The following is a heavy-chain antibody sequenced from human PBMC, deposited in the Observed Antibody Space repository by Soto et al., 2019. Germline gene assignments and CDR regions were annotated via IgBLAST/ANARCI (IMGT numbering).Heavy chain of an antibody. CDR3: AKAVAGWVTHWFDH. CDR2: IIPIFGPA. CDR1: GGTFSSYA. Sequence: QVQLVQSGAEVKKPGSSVKVSGTASGGTFSSYAISWVRQAHGQGREWMGGIIPIFGPANYAQKFQGRVTFTADKSTSTDYMEMSRLRSEDTAVDYCAKAVAGWVTHWFDHWGQGTLVTVSS. J-gene: IGHJ5*02. V-gene: IGHV1-69*06. D-gene: IGHD6-19*01.